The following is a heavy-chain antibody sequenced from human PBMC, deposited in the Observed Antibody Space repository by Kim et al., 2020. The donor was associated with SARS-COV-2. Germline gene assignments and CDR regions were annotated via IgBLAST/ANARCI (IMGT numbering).Heavy chain of an antibody. Sequence: YTPSLKSRVTISVDTSKNQFSLELSSVTAADTAVYYCARGRILPVVRADYWGQGTLVTVSS. V-gene: IGHV4-31*02. J-gene: IGHJ4*02. D-gene: IGHD2-15*01. CDR3: ARGRILPVVRADY.